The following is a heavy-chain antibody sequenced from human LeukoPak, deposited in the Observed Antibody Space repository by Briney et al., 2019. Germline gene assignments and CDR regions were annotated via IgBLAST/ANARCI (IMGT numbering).Heavy chain of an antibody. CDR3: ARHLYSYDSSGYYH. J-gene: IGHJ5*02. CDR1: GGSFSGYY. V-gene: IGHV4-34*01. D-gene: IGHD3-22*01. Sequence: SETLSLTCAVYGGSFSGYYWSWIRQPPGKGLEWIGEINHSGSTNYNPSLKSRVTISVDTSKNQFSLKLSSVTAADTAVYYCARHLYSYDSSGYYHWGQGTLVTVSS. CDR2: INHSGST.